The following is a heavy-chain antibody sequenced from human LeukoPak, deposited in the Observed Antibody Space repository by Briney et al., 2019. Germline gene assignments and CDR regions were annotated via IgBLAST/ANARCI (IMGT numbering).Heavy chain of an antibody. CDR2: LSATGGSA. CDR3: AKDTAPLGATKEFDH. V-gene: IGHV3-23*01. Sequence: PWGSLRLSCAASGFIFDNFGMSWVRQAPGKGLEWVSALSATGGSAYYAASAQGRFTTSRDNSKNILYLEMNSLRVDDTAVYYCAKDTAPLGATKEFDHWGQGTLVTVSS. CDR1: GFIFDNFG. D-gene: IGHD1-26*01. J-gene: IGHJ4*02.